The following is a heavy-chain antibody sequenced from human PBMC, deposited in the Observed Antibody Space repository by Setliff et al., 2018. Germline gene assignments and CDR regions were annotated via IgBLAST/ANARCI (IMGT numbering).Heavy chain of an antibody. Sequence: SETLSLTCTVSGGSISGYYWSWIRQPPGKGLEWIGSIYYTGSPSYSPSLRSRGTISVDTSKNKFSLSLSSVTAADTAVYYCARGGYNGYAVFDDWGQGALVTVSS. V-gene: IGHV4-59*01. CDR1: GGSISGYY. CDR2: IYYTGSP. CDR3: ARGGYNGYAVFDD. D-gene: IGHD5-12*01. J-gene: IGHJ4*02.